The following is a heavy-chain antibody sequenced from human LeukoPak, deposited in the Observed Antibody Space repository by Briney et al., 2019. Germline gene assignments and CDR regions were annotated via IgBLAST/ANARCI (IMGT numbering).Heavy chain of an antibody. CDR1: GYTFTSYD. CDR3: ARGLYYDILTGYSTLFDY. Sequence: ASVKVSCKASGYTFTSYDINWVRQATGQGLEWMGWMNPNSGNTGYAQKFQGRVTITRNTSISTAYMELSSLRSEDTAVYYCARGLYYDILTGYSTLFDYRGQGTLVTVSS. J-gene: IGHJ4*02. CDR2: MNPNSGNT. D-gene: IGHD3-9*01. V-gene: IGHV1-8*03.